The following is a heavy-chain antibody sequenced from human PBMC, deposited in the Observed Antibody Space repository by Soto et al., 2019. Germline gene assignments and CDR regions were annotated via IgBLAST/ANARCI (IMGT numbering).Heavy chain of an antibody. CDR3: ARDPYGSGSYYNLGFDY. J-gene: IGHJ4*02. CDR1: GGSISSYY. D-gene: IGHD3-10*01. V-gene: IGHV4-59*01. Sequence: SETLSLTCTVSGGSISSYYWSWIRQPPGKGLEWIGYIYYSGSTNYNPSLKSRVTISVDTSKNQFSLKLSSVTAADTAVYYYARDPYGSGSYYNLGFDYWGQGTLVTVSS. CDR2: IYYSGST.